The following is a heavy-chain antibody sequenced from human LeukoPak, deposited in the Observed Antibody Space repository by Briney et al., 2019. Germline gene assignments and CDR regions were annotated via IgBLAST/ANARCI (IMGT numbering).Heavy chain of an antibody. CDR1: GFTFDDYA. D-gene: IGHD3-3*01. Sequence: QSGGSLRLSCAASGFTFDDYAMHWVRQVPGKGLDWVSGISWNSGSIAYADSVKGRFTISRDNAKNSLYLQMNSLRVDDTALYFCAKGLAYDFWSGSFDYWGQGILVTVSS. V-gene: IGHV3-9*01. CDR3: AKGLAYDFWSGSFDY. J-gene: IGHJ4*02. CDR2: ISWNSGSI.